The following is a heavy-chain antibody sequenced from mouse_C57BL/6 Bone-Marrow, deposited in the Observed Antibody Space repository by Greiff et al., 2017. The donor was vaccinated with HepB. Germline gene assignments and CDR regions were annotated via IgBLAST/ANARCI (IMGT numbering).Heavy chain of an antibody. Sequence: VQLQQSGAELARPGASVKMSCKASGYTFTSYTMHWVNQRPGQGLEWIGYINPSSGYTKYNQKFKDKATLTADKSSSTAYMQLSSLTSEDSAVYYCARGLKDYYAMDYWGQGTSVTVSS. CDR3: ARGLKDYYAMDY. CDR2: INPSSGYT. CDR1: GYTFTSYT. V-gene: IGHV1-4*01. D-gene: IGHD1-3*01. J-gene: IGHJ4*01.